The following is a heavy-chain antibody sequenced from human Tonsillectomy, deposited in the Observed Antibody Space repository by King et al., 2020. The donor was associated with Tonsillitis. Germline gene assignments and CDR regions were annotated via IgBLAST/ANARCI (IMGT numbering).Heavy chain of an antibody. CDR3: AKDPTYYKTTYYFDY. D-gene: IGHD3-10*01. J-gene: IGHJ4*02. CDR2: ISGCGGST. V-gene: IGHV3-23*01. CDR1: GFTFSSYA. Sequence: VQLLESGGGLVQPGGSLRVSCAASGFTFSSYAMSWVRQAPGKGLEWVSLISGCGGSTYYADSVKGRFTISRDNSKNTLYLQMNSLRVEDTAVYYCAKDPTYYKTTYYFDYWGQGTLVTVSS.